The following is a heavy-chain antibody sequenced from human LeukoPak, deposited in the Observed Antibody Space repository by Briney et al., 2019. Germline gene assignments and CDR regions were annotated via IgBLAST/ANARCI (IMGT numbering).Heavy chain of an antibody. J-gene: IGHJ4*02. Sequence: KASETLSLTCAVYGGSFSGYYWSWIRQPPGKGLEWIGEINHSGSTNYNPSLKSRVTISVDTSKNQFSLKLSSVTAADTAVYYCARAAGSATIDYWGQGMLVTVSS. CDR1: GGSFSGYY. CDR2: INHSGST. V-gene: IGHV4-34*01. D-gene: IGHD6-13*01. CDR3: ARAAGSATIDY.